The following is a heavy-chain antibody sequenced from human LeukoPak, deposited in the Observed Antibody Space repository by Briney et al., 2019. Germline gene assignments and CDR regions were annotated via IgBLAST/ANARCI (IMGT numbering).Heavy chain of an antibody. CDR1: GGTFSSYA. D-gene: IGHD3-10*01. V-gene: IGHV1-69*05. CDR2: IIPIFGTA. Sequence: GASVKVSCKASGGTFSSYAISWVRQAPGQGLEWMGGIIPIFGTADYAQKFQGRVTITTDESTSTAYMELSSLRSEDTAVYYCARSTYYYGSESYHWFDPWGQGTLVTVSS. J-gene: IGHJ5*02. CDR3: ARSTYYYGSESYHWFDP.